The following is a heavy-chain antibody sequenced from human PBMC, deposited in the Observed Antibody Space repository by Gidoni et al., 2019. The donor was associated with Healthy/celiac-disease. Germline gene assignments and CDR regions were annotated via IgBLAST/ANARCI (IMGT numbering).Heavy chain of an antibody. CDR2: ISYDGSNK. V-gene: IGHV3-30-3*01. CDR1: GFTFSSYA. Sequence: QVQLVESGGGVVQPGRSLRLSCAASGFTFSSYAMHWVRQAPGKGLEWVAVISYDGSNKYYADSVKGRFTISRDNSKNTLYLQMNSLRAEDTAVYYCASIPIPYELWFREGYYYGMDVWGQGTTVTVSS. CDR3: ASIPIPYELWFREGYYYGMDV. J-gene: IGHJ6*02. D-gene: IGHD3-10*01.